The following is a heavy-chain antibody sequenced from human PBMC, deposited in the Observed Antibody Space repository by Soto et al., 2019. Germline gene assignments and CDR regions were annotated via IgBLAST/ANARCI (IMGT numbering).Heavy chain of an antibody. CDR3: ARSQGGSSSLDIYYYYYYGMDV. V-gene: IGHV1-69*01. CDR1: GGTFSSYA. Sequence: QVQLVQSGAEVKKPGSSVKVSCKAPGGTFSSYAISWVRQAPGQGLEWMGGIIPIFGTAKYAQKFQGRVTITADESTSTGYMELSSVRSEDAAVYCCARSQGGSSSLDIYYYYYYGMDVWGQGTTVTVSS. J-gene: IGHJ6*02. CDR2: IIPIFGTA. D-gene: IGHD2-15*01.